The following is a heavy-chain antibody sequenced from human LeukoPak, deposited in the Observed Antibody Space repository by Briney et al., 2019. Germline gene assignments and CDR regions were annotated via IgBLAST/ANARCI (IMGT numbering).Heavy chain of an antibody. CDR3: VRDRELTY. CDR2: IYYSGST. V-gene: IGHV4-59*01. CDR1: GGSISSYY. Sequence: SETLSLTCTVSGGSISSYYWSWIRQPPGKGLEWIGYIYYSGSTNYNPSLKSRVTISVDTSKNQFSLKLSSVTAADTAVYYCVRDRELTYWGQGILVTVSS. J-gene: IGHJ4*02. D-gene: IGHD3-10*01.